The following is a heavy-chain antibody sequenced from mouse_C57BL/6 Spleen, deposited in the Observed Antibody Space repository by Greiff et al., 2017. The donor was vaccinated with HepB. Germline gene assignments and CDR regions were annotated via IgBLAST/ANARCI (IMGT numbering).Heavy chain of an antibody. J-gene: IGHJ4*01. CDR2: INPGSGGT. CDR1: GYAFTNYL. CDR3: ARRGYYDYYAMDY. Sequence: QVQLQQSGAELVRPGTSVKVSCKASGYAFTNYLIEWVKQRPGQGLEWIGVINPGSGGTNYNEKFKGKATLTADKSSSTAYMQLSSLTSEDSAVYFCARRGYYDYYAMDYWGQGTSVTVSS. D-gene: IGHD1-1*02. V-gene: IGHV1-54*01.